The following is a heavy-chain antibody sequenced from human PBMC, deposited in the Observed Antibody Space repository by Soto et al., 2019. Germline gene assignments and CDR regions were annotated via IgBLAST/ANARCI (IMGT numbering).Heavy chain of an antibody. J-gene: IGHJ4*02. D-gene: IGHD3-22*01. CDR1: GFTFSSYA. CDR3: ARDLSGYYDSSGYYGY. V-gene: IGHV3-30-3*01. Sequence: GSLRLSCAASGFTFSSYAMHWVRQAPGKGLEWVAVISYDGSNKYYADSVKGRFTISRDNSKNTLYLQMNSLRAEDTAVYYCARDLSGYYDSSGYYGYWGQGTLDTVSS. CDR2: ISYDGSNK.